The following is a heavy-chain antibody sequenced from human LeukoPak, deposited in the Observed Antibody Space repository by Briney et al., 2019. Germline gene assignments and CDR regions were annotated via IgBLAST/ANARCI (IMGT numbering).Heavy chain of an antibody. Sequence: GGSLTLSCAASGFTFSRYAMHWVRQAPGKGREWVADISYDGSNKYYADSVKGRFTISRDNSKNTLYLQMNSLRAEDTAVYYCARAHYYGSGSSIYYYYYMDVWGKGTTVTVSS. D-gene: IGHD3-10*01. V-gene: IGHV3-30*04. J-gene: IGHJ6*03. CDR2: ISYDGSNK. CDR1: GFTFSRYA. CDR3: ARAHYYGSGSSIYYYYYMDV.